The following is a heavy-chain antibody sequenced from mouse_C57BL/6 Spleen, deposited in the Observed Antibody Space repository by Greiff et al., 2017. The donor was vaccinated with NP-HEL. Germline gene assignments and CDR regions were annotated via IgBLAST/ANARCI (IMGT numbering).Heavy chain of an antibody. CDR2: IDPNRGGT. J-gene: IGHJ3*01. V-gene: IGHV1-72*01. D-gene: IGHD2-4*01. CDR3: ARGYYDYDGAWFAY. CDR1: GYTFTSYW. Sequence: VQLQQPGAELVKPGASVKLSCKASGYTFTSYWMHWVKQRPGRGLEWIGRIDPNRGGTKYNEKFKSKATLTVDKPSSTAYMQLSSLTSEDSAVYYCARGYYDYDGAWFAYWGQGTLVTVSA.